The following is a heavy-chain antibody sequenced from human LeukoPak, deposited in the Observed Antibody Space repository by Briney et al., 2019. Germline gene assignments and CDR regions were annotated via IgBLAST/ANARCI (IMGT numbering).Heavy chain of an antibody. CDR3: AKSINYYYDSSGYYRAFDI. J-gene: IGHJ3*02. D-gene: IGHD3-22*01. CDR2: ISGGGGST. Sequence: GGSLRLSCAASGFTLSSYAMSWVRQAPGKGLEWVSAISGGGGSTYYAESVKGRFTISRDNSKNTLYLQINSLRAEDTAVYYCAKSINYYYDSSGYYRAFDIWGQGTMVTVSS. CDR1: GFTLSSYA. V-gene: IGHV3-23*01.